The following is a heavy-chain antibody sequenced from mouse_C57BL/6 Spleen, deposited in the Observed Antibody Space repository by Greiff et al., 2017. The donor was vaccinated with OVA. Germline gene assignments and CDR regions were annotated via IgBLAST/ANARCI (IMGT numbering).Heavy chain of an antibody. CDR3: ARGGDSDPFDY. Sequence: QVQLQQPGAELVKPGASVKLSCKASGYTFTSYWMHWVKQRPGQGLEWIGMIHPNSGSTNYNEKFKSKATLTVDKSSSTAYMQRSSLTSEDSSVYYCARGGDSDPFDYWGQGTTLTVSS. CDR2: IHPNSGST. J-gene: IGHJ2*01. CDR1: GYTFTSYW. D-gene: IGHD2-12*01. V-gene: IGHV1-64*01.